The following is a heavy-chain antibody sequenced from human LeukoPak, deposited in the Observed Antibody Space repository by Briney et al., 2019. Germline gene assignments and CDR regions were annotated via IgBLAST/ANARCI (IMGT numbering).Heavy chain of an antibody. CDR1: GYTFTGYY. J-gene: IGHJ4*02. CDR2: IIPILGIA. CDR3: ARDSPLWFGELLQLDY. Sequence: SVKVSCTASGYTFTGYYMHWVRQAPGQGLEWMGRIIPILGIANYAQKFQGRVTITADKSTSTAYMELSSLRSEDTAVYYCARDSPLWFGELLQLDYWGQGTLVTVSS. D-gene: IGHD3-10*01. V-gene: IGHV1-69*04.